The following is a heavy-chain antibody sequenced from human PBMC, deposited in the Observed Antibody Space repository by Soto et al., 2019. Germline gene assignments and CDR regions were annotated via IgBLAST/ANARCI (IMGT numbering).Heavy chain of an antibody. CDR3: ARSRNGAVPDSINF. D-gene: IGHD2-8*01. J-gene: IGHJ4*02. CDR2: ISRDGSNK. V-gene: IGHV3-30-3*01. Sequence: PGGSLRLSCAASGFTFSRYAMHWVRQAPGEGLEWVAVISRDGSNKYYGDSVKGRFTVSRDNSNNTLYLSMTSLRPDDTAVFYCARSRNGAVPDSINFWGQGTRVTVSS. CDR1: GFTFSRYA.